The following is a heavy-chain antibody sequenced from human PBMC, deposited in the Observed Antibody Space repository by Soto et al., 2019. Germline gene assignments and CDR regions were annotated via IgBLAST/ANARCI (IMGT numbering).Heavy chain of an antibody. J-gene: IGHJ4*02. Sequence: QLQLQESGPGLVKPSETLSLTCTVSGGSISSSSYYWGWIRQPPGKGLEWIGIIYYSGSTYYNPALRRRVPLTRDTSKNQFSLKLSSVTAADTAVYYCARRGSSSWYGYWGQGTLVTVSS. D-gene: IGHD6-13*01. CDR3: ARRGSSSWYGY. CDR2: IYYSGST. CDR1: GGSISSSSYY. V-gene: IGHV4-39*01.